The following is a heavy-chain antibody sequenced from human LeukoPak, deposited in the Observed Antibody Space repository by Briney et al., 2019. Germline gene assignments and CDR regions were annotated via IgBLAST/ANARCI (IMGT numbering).Heavy chain of an antibody. D-gene: IGHD2-15*01. CDR3: ARDLCSGGSCYANDAFDI. V-gene: IGHV3-21*01. J-gene: IGHJ3*02. Sequence: PGRSLRLSCAASGFTFSSYGMHWVRQAPGKGLEWVSSISSSSSYIYYADSVKGRFTISRDNAKNSLYLQMNSLRAEDTAVYYCARDLCSGGSCYANDAFDIWGQGTMVTVSS. CDR1: GFTFSSYG. CDR2: ISSSSSYI.